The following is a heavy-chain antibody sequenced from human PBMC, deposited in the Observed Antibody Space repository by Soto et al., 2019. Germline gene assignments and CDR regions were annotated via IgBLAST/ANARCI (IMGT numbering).Heavy chain of an antibody. V-gene: IGHV1-18*01. D-gene: IGHD3-16*01. CDR1: CYTIANNG. CDR3: ARVRFGGRFAC. J-gene: IGHJ4*02. Sequence: GSSVQASCKVSCYTIANNGITSVRQAPGQGLKWVGWFNPANRNTNYAQKFQDRVSMTTDTSTNTAYMELRGLRSDDTAVHDCARVRFGGRFACWGQGTLVTVPS. CDR2: FNPANRNT.